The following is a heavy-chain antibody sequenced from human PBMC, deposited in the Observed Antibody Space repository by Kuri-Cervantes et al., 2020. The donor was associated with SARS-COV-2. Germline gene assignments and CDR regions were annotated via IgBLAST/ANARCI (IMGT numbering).Heavy chain of an antibody. V-gene: IGHV4-59*01. Sequence: GSLRLSCTVSGGSISSYYWSWIRQPPGKGLEWIGYIYYSGSTNYNPSLKSRVTISVDTSKNQSSLKLSSVTAADTAVYYCARSKGSGWFGFDPSMDVWGQGTTVTVSS. D-gene: IGHD6-19*01. J-gene: IGHJ6*02. CDR2: IYYSGST. CDR1: GGSISSYY. CDR3: ARSKGSGWFGFDPSMDV.